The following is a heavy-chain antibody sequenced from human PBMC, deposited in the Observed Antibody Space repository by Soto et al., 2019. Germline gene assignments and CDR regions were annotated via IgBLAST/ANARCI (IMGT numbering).Heavy chain of an antibody. CDR2: INHSGST. CDR3: ASRGSGWLVGSGYYYYYGMDV. CDR1: GGSFSGYY. J-gene: IGHJ6*02. D-gene: IGHD6-19*01. Sequence: SETLSLTCAVYGGSFSGYYWSWIRQPPGKGLEWIGEINHSGSTNYNPSLKSRVTISVDTSKNQFSLKLSSVTAADTAVYYCASRGSGWLVGSGYYYYYGMDVWGQGTTVTVSS. V-gene: IGHV4-34*01.